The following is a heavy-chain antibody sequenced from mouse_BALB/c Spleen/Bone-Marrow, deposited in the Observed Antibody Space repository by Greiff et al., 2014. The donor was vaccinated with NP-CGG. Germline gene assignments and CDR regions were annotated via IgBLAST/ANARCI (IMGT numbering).Heavy chain of an antibody. V-gene: IGHV3-1*02. Sequence: EVKLQESGPDLAKPSQSLSLTCTVTGYSITSYYSWHWIRQFPGNKLEWMGYIHYSGITVYNPSLKSRISITRDTSNNQFFLQLNSVTTEDTATYYCARFAGTPYTMDYWGQGTSVTVSS. D-gene: IGHD4-1*01. J-gene: IGHJ4*01. CDR1: GYSITSYYS. CDR2: IHYSGIT. CDR3: ARFAGTPYTMDY.